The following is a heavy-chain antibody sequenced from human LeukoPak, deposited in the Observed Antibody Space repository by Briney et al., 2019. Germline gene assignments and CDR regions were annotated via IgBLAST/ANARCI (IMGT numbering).Heavy chain of an antibody. J-gene: IGHJ4*02. D-gene: IGHD3/OR15-3a*01. Sequence: SETLSLTCTVSGYSISSGYYWGWIRQPPGKGLEWIGSIYHSGSTYYNPSLKSRVTISVDTSKNQFSLKLSSVTAADTAVYYCARLRDYYFDYWGQGTLVTVSS. CDR2: IYHSGST. CDR3: ARLRDYYFDY. V-gene: IGHV4-38-2*02. CDR1: GYSISSGYY.